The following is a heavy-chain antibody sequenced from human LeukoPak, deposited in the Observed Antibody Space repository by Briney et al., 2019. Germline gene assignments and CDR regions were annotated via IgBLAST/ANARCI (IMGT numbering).Heavy chain of an antibody. Sequence: GSLKLSCKASGYTFTSYGISWVRQAPGRGLERMGWISAYNGNTNYAQNLQGRVTMTTDTSTSTAYMELRSLRSDDTAVYYCARDRAVTIPPDYGGQGTLVTVSS. CDR1: GYTFTSYG. V-gene: IGHV1-18*04. CDR3: ARDRAVTIPPDY. D-gene: IGHD4-17*01. J-gene: IGHJ4*02. CDR2: ISAYNGNT.